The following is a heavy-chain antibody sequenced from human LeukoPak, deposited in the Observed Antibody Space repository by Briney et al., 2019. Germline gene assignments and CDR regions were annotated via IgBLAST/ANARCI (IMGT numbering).Heavy chain of an antibody. CDR3: ARIRLRSETTVFDY. J-gene: IGHJ4*02. V-gene: IGHV1-2*06. CDR2: INPNSGGT. CDR1: GYTFTGYY. Sequence: ASVKVSCKASGYTFTGYYMHWVRQAPGQGLEWMGRINPNSGGTNYAQKFQGRVTMTRDTSISTAYMELSRLRSDDTAVYYCARIRLRSETTVFDYWGQGTLVTVSS. D-gene: IGHD4-17*01.